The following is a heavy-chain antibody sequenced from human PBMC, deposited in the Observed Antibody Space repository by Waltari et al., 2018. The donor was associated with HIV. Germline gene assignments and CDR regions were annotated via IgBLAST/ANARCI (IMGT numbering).Heavy chain of an antibody. CDR1: GYIFTNYG. Sequence: QVQLVQSGAEVKKPGASVKFSCKTSGYIFTNYGLNWVRQVPGQGLEWMGQITTYNDNTNYAQNLQDRVSLTTDTSTRTVYMELRGLRSDDTAIYYCARDRQTPGSFYFDYWGQGTLVTVSS. V-gene: IGHV1-18*01. J-gene: IGHJ4*02. D-gene: IGHD2-15*01. CDR2: ITTYNDNT. CDR3: ARDRQTPGSFYFDY.